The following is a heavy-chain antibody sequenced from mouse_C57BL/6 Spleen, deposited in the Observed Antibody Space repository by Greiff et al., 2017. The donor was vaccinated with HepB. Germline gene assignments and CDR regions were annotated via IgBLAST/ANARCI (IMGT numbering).Heavy chain of an antibody. CDR1: GFSLTSYA. Sequence: VQGVESGPGLVAPSQSLSITCTVSGFSLTSYAISWVRQPPGKGLEWLGVIWTGGGTNYNSALKSRLSISKDNSKSQVFLKMNSLQTDDTARYYCASSDGYLYYAMDYWGQGTSVTVSS. D-gene: IGHD2-3*01. V-gene: IGHV2-9-1*01. CDR2: IWTGGGT. CDR3: ASSDGYLYYAMDY. J-gene: IGHJ4*01.